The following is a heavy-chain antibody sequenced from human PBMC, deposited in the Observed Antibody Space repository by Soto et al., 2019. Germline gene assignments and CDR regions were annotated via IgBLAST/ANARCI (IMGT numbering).Heavy chain of an antibody. CDR2: ITSNGGTT. D-gene: IGHD3-10*01. CDR1: GFTFSSYD. V-gene: IGHV3-64D*06. J-gene: IGHJ6*02. Sequence: GVSLRLSCAASGFTFSSYDMHWVRQAPGKGLEYVSAITSNGGTTYYADSVKGRFTISRDNSKNTLYLQMSSLRAEDTAVYYCVKEAVELVGGSGFGMDVWGQGTTVTVYS. CDR3: VKEAVELVGGSGFGMDV.